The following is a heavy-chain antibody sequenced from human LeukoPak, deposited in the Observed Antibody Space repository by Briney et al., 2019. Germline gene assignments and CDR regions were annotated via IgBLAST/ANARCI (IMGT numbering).Heavy chain of an antibody. CDR1: GFTFSDYW. CDR3: ARRYFDY. V-gene: IGHV3-7*03. CDR2: IKQDGSEK. J-gene: IGHJ4*02. Sequence: GGSLRLSCAASGFTFSDYWLQWVRQAPGKGLEWVANIKQDGSEKYYVHSVRGRFTISRDNAKNSLYLEMNNLRAEDTAVYYCARRYFDYWGQGTLVTVSS.